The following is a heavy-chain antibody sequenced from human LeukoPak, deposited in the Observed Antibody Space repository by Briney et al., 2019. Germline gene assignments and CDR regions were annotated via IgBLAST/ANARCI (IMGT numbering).Heavy chain of an antibody. CDR3: ARVAINDYGDYFDY. D-gene: IGHD4-17*01. V-gene: IGHV3-48*04. J-gene: IGHJ4*02. Sequence: PGGSLRLSCADSGFTFSNYNMNWVRQAPGKGLEWVSYISSSDSTIYYADSVKGRFTISRDNAKNSLYLQMNSLRAEDTAVYYCARVAINDYGDYFDYWGQGTLVTVSS. CDR1: GFTFSNYN. CDR2: ISSSDSTI.